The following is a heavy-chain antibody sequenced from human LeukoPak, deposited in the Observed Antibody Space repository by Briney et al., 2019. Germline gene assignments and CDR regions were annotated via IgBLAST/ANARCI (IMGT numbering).Heavy chain of an antibody. Sequence: PGGSLRLSCAASGFTFSTYNMIWVRQAPGKGLEWVSVISGNDGRTYYADSVKGRFTISRDNSKNTLFLQMNSLRAEDTAVYYCAKLIGTSCYSAGDSWGQGTLVTVSS. V-gene: IGHV3-23*01. D-gene: IGHD2-2*01. CDR1: GFTFSTYN. CDR2: ISGNDGRT. CDR3: AKLIGTSCYSAGDS. J-gene: IGHJ4*02.